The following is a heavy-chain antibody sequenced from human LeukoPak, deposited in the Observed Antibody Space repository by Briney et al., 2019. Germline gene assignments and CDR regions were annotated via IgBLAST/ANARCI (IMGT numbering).Heavy chain of an antibody. V-gene: IGHV3-23*01. CDR2: ISDSGSTT. J-gene: IGHJ4*02. CDR3: AKDGPQTGYSTGWFDY. Sequence: PGGSLRLSCAASGFTFRSYAMSWVRPAPGKGLEWVSGISDSGSTTYHADSVKGRFTISRDNSKNTLYLQMNSLRAEDTAVYYCAKDGPQTGYSTGWFDYWGQGTLVTVSS. D-gene: IGHD6-19*01. CDR1: GFTFRSYA.